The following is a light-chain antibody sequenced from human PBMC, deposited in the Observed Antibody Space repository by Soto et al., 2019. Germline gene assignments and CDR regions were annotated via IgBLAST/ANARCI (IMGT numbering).Light chain of an antibody. CDR3: ISYTDRQSYL. J-gene: IGLJ1*01. CDR2: AVS. V-gene: IGLV2-14*03. Sequence: QSALTQPASVSGSPGQSITISCSGTSSDIGSYNHVAWYQQFPGKSPKLMIYAVSDWPPGVSDRFSGSKSGITASLTISGLQTEDEADYYCISYTDRQSYLFGTGIKLTVL. CDR1: SSDIGSYNH.